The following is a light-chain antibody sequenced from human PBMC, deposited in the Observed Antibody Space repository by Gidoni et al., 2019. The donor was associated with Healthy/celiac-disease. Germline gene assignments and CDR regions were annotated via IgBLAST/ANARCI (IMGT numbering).Light chain of an antibody. J-gene: IGKJ4*01. CDR3: QTYNSAPHT. CDR1: QAIRNY. V-gene: IGKV1-27*01. Sequence: DIQMTQSPSSLSASVGDRVTITCRASQAIRNYLAWYQQKPGKAPNVLIYAASTLQSGVPSRFSGSGSGTYFTLTISSLQPEDVATYYCQTYNSAPHTFGGETKVEI. CDR2: AAS.